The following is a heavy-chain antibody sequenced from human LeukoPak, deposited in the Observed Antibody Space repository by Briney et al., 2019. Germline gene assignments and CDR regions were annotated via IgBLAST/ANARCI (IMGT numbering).Heavy chain of an antibody. D-gene: IGHD1-1*01. CDR3: ARFGYGEIRGQLDLERRNYYYGMDV. V-gene: IGHV1-2*02. CDR1: GYTFTGYY. J-gene: IGHJ6*02. CDR2: INPNSGGT. Sequence: ASVKVSCKASGYTFTGYYMHWVRQAPGQGLEWMGWINPNSGGTNYAQKFQGRVTMTRDTSISTAYMELSRLRSDDTAVYYCARFGYGEIRGQLDLERRNYYYGMDVWGQGTTVTVSS.